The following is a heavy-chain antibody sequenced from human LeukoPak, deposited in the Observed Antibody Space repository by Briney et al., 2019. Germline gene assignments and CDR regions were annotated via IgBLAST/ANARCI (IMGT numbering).Heavy chain of an antibody. V-gene: IGHV3-48*03. Sequence: GGSLRLSCEASGFTFSSYEMNWVRQAPGKGLEWVAYMGGYEGKIFYADSVEGRLTISRDNAKNSVHLQMNGLRAEDTAVYYCVRGISVSLIYYFDFWGQGDPVIVSS. CDR3: VRGISVSLIYYFDF. CDR1: GFTFSSYE. D-gene: IGHD1-26*01. J-gene: IGHJ4*02. CDR2: MGGYEGKI.